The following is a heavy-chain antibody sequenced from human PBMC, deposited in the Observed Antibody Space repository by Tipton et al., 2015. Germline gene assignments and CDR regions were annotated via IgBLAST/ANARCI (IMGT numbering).Heavy chain of an antibody. CDR1: GYSFISYW. J-gene: IGHJ3*02. CDR3: ARHVSFYYDTHGSDALDI. D-gene: IGHD3-22*01. V-gene: IGHV5-51*01. CDR2: IYPGDSHT. Sequence: QLVQSGAEVKKPGESLKISCKGSGYSFISYWIGWVRQMPGKGLEWMGIIYPGDSHTRYNPSFQGQVTISADKSISTAYLHWSSLKASDTAMYYCARHVSFYYDTHGSDALDIWAQGTMVTVSS.